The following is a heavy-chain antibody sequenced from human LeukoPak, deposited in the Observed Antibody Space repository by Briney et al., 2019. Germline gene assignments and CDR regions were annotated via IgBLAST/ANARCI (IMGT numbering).Heavy chain of an antibody. V-gene: IGHV3-7*03. J-gene: IGHJ5*02. CDR1: GFTFSSHW. D-gene: IGHD1-1*01. CDR3: ARIGSASTNWFDP. CDR2: IKSDGSTK. Sequence: GGSLRLSCAASGFTFSSHWMSWVRQAPGKGLEWVANIKSDGSTKYYVDSVKGRFTISRDNAESSLYLQMNSLGAEDTAVYCCARIGSASTNWFDPWGQGTLVTVSS.